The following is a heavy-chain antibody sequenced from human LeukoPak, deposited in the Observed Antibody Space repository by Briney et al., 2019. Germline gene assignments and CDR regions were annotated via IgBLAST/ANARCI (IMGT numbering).Heavy chain of an antibody. J-gene: IGHJ4*02. Sequence: PGGSLRLSCAVSGFTFSNYWMTWVRQAPGKGLEWVANIKQDGSQKNYVDSVKGRFTISRDNAKNSLSLEMHSLRAEDTAVYYCATGGYTFAYWGQGSLVTVSS. CDR2: IKQDGSQK. CDR1: GFTFSNYW. D-gene: IGHD5-18*01. V-gene: IGHV3-7*01. CDR3: ATGGYTFAY.